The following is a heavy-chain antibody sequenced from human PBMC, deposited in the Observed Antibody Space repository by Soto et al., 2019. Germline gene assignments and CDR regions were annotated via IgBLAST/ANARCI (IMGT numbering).Heavy chain of an antibody. CDR2: IYYSGST. V-gene: IGHV4-59*01. J-gene: IGHJ5*02. Sequence: SETLSLTCTVSGGSISSYYWSWIRQPPGKGLEWIGYIYYSGSTNYNPSLKSRVTISVDTSKNQFSLKLSSVTAADTAVYYCARSPTVTSSYNWFDPWGQGTLVTVSS. CDR1: GGSISSYY. D-gene: IGHD4-17*01. CDR3: ARSPTVTSSYNWFDP.